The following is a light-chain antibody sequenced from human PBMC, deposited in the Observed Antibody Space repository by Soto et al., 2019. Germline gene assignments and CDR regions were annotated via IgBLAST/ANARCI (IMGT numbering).Light chain of an antibody. J-gene: IGLJ1*01. V-gene: IGLV2-14*03. Sequence: LTQAASVSGSPGQSISISCTGTSSDVGGYNYVSWYQHHPGKAPELMIYDVSNRPSGVSNRFSGSKSGNTASLTISGLQAEDEADYYCSSYTSSSILDVFGTGTKVTVL. CDR2: DVS. CDR3: SSYTSSSILDV. CDR1: SSDVGGYNY.